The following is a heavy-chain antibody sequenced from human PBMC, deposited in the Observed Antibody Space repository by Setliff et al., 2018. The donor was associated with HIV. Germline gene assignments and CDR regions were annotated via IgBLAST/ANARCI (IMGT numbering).Heavy chain of an antibody. D-gene: IGHD3-10*01. CDR3: TKGAERQWGEGVVPFDS. Sequence: GGSLRLSCAASKFTFGDYDMYWVRQAPGKGLEWVATVWFDGSHKYYGNSVKGRFSVSRDNSKNTLYLQMNRLRPEDTAVYYCTKGAERQWGEGVVPFDSWGQGTRVTVSS. V-gene: IGHV3-30*02. CDR1: KFTFGDYD. J-gene: IGHJ4*02. CDR2: VWFDGSHK.